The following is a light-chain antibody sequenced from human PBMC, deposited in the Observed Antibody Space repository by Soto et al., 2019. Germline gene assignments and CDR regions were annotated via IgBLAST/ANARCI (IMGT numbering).Light chain of an antibody. CDR2: EVS. V-gene: IGLV2-23*02. Sequence: QSALTQPASVSGSPGQSITISCTGTSSDIGSYDLVSWYQQHTGEVPKLIIYEVSQRPSGVSNRFSGSKSGNTASLTISGLQVEDEADYYCCSYAGSHVVFGGGTKLTVL. CDR1: SSDIGSYDL. CDR3: CSYAGSHVV. J-gene: IGLJ2*01.